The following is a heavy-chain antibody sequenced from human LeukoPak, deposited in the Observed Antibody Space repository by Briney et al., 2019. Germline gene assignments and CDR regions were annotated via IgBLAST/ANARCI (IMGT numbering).Heavy chain of an antibody. Sequence: GGSLRLSCAASGFTVDDNYMSWVRQAPGKGLEWVSVIYSGGSTYYADSVKGRFTISRDISKNTLNLQMNSLRVEDTAVYYCARHSDYGTSWFDYWGQGTPVTVSS. CDR2: IYSGGST. J-gene: IGHJ4*02. CDR3: ARHSDYGTSWFDY. V-gene: IGHV3-53*01. CDR1: GFTVDDNY. D-gene: IGHD6-13*01.